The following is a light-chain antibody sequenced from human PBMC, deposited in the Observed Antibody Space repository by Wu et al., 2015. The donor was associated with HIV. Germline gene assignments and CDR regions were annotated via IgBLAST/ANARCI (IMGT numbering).Light chain of an antibody. CDR2: GAS. CDR3: QQYDNSQWT. J-gene: IGKJ1*01. V-gene: IGKV3-20*01. Sequence: EIVMTQSPATLSVSPGERATLSCRASQSVSSSYLAWYQQKPGQAPRLLIYGASSRATGIPDRFSGSGSGTDFTLTISRLEPEDYAVYYCQQYDNSQWTFGQGTKVEIK. CDR1: QSVSSSY.